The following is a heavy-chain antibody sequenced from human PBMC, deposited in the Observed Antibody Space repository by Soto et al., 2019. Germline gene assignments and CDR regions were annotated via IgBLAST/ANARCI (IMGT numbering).Heavy chain of an antibody. CDR1: GYTFTSYD. CDR3: AITRTVTPKESLLRY. CDR2: MKPNSGNT. J-gene: IGHJ4*02. Sequence: QVQLVQSGAEVKKPGASVQVSCKASGYTFTSYDINWVRQATGQMLERMGWMKPNSGNTGYAQKFQGRVTMTRNTSISTAYIDLSSLRSEDTAVYYCAITRTVTPKESLLRYWGQGTLVTVSS. V-gene: IGHV1-8*01. D-gene: IGHD4-17*01.